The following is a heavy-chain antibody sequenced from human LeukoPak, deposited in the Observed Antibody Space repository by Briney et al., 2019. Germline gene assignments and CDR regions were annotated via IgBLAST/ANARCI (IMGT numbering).Heavy chain of an antibody. D-gene: IGHD4-17*01. Sequence: SETLSLTCAVSGGSISSNWWSWVRQPPGKGLEWIGEIYLSGSTNYNPSLKSRVTISVDKSKNQFSMKLSSVTAADTAVYYCARGGTVTTRAFDYWGQGTLVTVSS. J-gene: IGHJ4*02. V-gene: IGHV4-4*02. CDR2: IYLSGST. CDR1: GGSISSNW. CDR3: ARGGTVTTRAFDY.